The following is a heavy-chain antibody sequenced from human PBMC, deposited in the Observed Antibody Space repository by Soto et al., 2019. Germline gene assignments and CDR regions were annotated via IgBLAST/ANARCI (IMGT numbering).Heavy chain of an antibody. CDR3: ARSQGPRHSSGWYREFYYYYYGMDV. CDR1: GGSISSYY. CDR2: IYYSGST. D-gene: IGHD6-19*01. V-gene: IGHV4-59*01. Sequence: LSLTCTVSGGSISSYYWSWIRQPPGKGLEWIGYIYYSGSTNYNPSLKSRVTISVDTSKNQFSLKLSSVTAADTAVYYCARSQGPRHSSGWYREFYYYYYGMDVWGQGTTVTVSS. J-gene: IGHJ6*02.